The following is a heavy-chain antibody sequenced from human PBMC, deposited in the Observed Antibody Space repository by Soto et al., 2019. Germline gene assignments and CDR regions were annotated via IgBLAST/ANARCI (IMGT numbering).Heavy chain of an antibody. J-gene: IGHJ3*02. CDR3: ARAGGSDSSGYPLGAFDI. V-gene: IGHV1-46*01. Sequence: ASVKVSCKASGYTFTSYYIHWVRQARGQGLEWMGIINPSGGSTSYAQKFQGRVTMTRDTSTSTVYMELSSLRSEDTAVYYCARAGGSDSSGYPLGAFDIWGQGTIVTVSS. CDR2: INPSGGST. CDR1: GYTFTSYY. D-gene: IGHD3-22*01.